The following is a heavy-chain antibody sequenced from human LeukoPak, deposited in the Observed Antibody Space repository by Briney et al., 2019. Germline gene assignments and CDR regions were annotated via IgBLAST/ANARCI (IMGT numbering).Heavy chain of an antibody. CDR1: GGSISSSSYY. CDR3: ASWLINCSSTSCPWDY. CDR2: IYYSWST. Sequence: SETLSLTCTVAGGSISSSSYYWGWIRQPPGKGLQWMGSIYYSWSTYYNPSLKSRVTISVDTSKNQFSLKLSSVTAADTAVYCCASWLINCSSTSCPWDYWGQGTLVTVSS. J-gene: IGHJ4*02. V-gene: IGHV4-39*07. D-gene: IGHD2-2*01.